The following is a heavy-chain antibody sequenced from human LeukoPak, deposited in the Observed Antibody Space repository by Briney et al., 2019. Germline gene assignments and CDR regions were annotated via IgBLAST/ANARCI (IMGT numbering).Heavy chain of an antibody. CDR1: GFTFSSYS. CDR3: ASPYVWGSYRNLYAFDI. Sequence: WGSLRLSCAASGFTFSSYSMNWVSQAPGKGLEWVSSISSSSSYIYYADSVKGRFTISRDNAKNSLYLQMNSLRAEDTAVYYCASPYVWGSYRNLYAFDIWGQGTMVTVSS. CDR2: ISSSSSYI. J-gene: IGHJ3*02. V-gene: IGHV3-21*01. D-gene: IGHD3-16*02.